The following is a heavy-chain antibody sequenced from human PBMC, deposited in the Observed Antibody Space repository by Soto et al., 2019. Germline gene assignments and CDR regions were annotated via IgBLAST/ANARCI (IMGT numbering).Heavy chain of an antibody. CDR1: GGSISSYY. V-gene: IGHV4-59*08. CDR2: IYYSGST. CDR3: ARGYCSSTSCYSPRGYYYYYMDV. D-gene: IGHD2-2*01. J-gene: IGHJ6*03. Sequence: SETLSLTCTVSGGSISSYYWSWIRQPPGKGLEWIGYIYYSGSTNYNPSLKSRVTISVDTSKNQFSLKLSSVTAADTAVYYCARGYCSSTSCYSPRGYYYYYMDVWGKGTTVTVSS.